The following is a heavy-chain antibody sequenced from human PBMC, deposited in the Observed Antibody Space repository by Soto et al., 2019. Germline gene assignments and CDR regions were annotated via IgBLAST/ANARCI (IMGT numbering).Heavy chain of an antibody. J-gene: IGHJ4*02. CDR1: GFTFSSNA. V-gene: IGHV3-64D*06. CDR3: VKDVVGFRRYYFDY. CDR2: ISSNGGST. D-gene: IGHD2-2*01. Sequence: PGGSLRLSCSGSGFTFSSNAMYWVRQAPGKGLEHVSVISSNGGSTYYADSVKGRFTISRDNSKNTVSLQMSSLRPEDTAVYYCVKDVVGFRRYYFDYWGQGTLVTVSS.